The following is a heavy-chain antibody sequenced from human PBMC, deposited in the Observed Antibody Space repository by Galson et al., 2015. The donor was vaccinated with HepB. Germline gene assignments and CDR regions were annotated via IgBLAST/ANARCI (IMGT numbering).Heavy chain of an antibody. D-gene: IGHD3-3*01. CDR3: ARVSDFWRGWYFDL. V-gene: IGHV3-64*01. Sequence: SLRLSCAASGFTFSSYAMHWVRQAPGKGLEYVSAISSNGGSTYYANSVKGRFTISRDNSKNTLYLQMGSLRAEDMAVYYCARVSDFWRGWYFDLWGRGTLVTVSS. J-gene: IGHJ2*01. CDR2: ISSNGGST. CDR1: GFTFSSYA.